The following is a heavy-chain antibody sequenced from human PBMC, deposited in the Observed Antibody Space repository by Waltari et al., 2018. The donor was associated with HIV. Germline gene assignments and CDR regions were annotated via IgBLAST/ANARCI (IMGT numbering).Heavy chain of an antibody. CDR1: GPDFGSDG. D-gene: IGHD3-10*01. V-gene: IGHV3-30*03. J-gene: IGHJ4*02. CDR3: ARDSSQVHWFGESLAL. CDR2: ISYDGKKE. Sequence: VQLVESGGGVVQPGDVLRLSCAASGPDFGSDGMHWVRPDPGKGWEWQAAISYDGKKEYYGDPLRGRLTMSRDNSKKTLYLQMNTLRPEDTAIYFCARDSSQVHWFGESLALWGQGTLVIVSS.